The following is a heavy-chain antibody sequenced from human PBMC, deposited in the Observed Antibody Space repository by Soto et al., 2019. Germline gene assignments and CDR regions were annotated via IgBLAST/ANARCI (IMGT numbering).Heavy chain of an antibody. CDR3: ASSPPGLPAAIPLDY. CDR2: ISAYNGNT. CDR1: GYTFTSYG. V-gene: IGHV1-18*01. Sequence: QVQLVQSGAEVKKPGASVKVSCKASGYTFTSYGISWVRQAPGQGLEWMGWISAYNGNTNYAQKLQGRVTMTTDTSTSTAYMELRSLRSDDTAVYYCASSPPGLPAAIPLDYWGQGTLVTVSS. J-gene: IGHJ4*02. D-gene: IGHD2-2*02.